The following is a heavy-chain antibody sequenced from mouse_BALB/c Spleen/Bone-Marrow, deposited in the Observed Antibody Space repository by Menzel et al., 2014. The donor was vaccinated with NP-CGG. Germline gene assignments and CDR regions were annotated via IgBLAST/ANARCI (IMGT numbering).Heavy chain of an antibody. Sequence: QVQLQQSGAELVRPRSSVKISCKASGYVFTVYWMNWLRQRPGQGLEWIGQIFPVNADTNYKANFKDKVTLTADKSSTTAYMQLNSLTSEDSAVYFCARFATGSFAYWGQGTLVTVSA. D-gene: IGHD1-1*01. CDR3: ARFATGSFAY. V-gene: IGHV1-80*01. J-gene: IGHJ3*01. CDR1: GYVFTVYW. CDR2: IFPVNADT.